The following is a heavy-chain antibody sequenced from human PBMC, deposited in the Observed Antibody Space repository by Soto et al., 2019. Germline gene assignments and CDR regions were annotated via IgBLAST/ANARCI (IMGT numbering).Heavy chain of an antibody. CDR3: AHPRGFGVFDAYDI. CDR2: ISNSGGST. Sequence: PGGSLRLSCTASGFTFSTYAMSWVRQAPGKGLEWVSAISNSGGSTYYAGSVQGRFTISRDNYMNTLYLQMNSLRIEDTAVYYCAHPRGFGVFDAYDIWGQGTMVTVSS. D-gene: IGHD3-10*01. CDR1: GFTFSTYA. J-gene: IGHJ3*02. V-gene: IGHV3-23*01.